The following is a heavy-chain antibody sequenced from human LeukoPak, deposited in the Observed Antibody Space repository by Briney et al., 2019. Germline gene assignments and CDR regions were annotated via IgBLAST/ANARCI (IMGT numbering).Heavy chain of an antibody. J-gene: IGHJ4*02. CDR3: ARAYSTMIVVVITDFDY. V-gene: IGHV1-46*01. Sequence: ASVTVSCKASGYTFTSYYMHWVRQAPGQGLEWMGIINPSGGSTSYAQKFQGRVTMTRDTSTSTVYMELSSLRSEDTAVYYCARAYSTMIVVVITDFDYWGQGTLVTVSS. D-gene: IGHD3-22*01. CDR2: INPSGGST. CDR1: GYTFTSYY.